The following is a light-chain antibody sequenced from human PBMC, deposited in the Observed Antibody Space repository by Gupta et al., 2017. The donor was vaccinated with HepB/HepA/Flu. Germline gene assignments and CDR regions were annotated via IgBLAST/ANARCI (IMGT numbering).Light chain of an antibody. V-gene: IGLV3-21*04. Sequence: SYVLTQPPSVSVAPGKTARITCGGNNIGSKSVHWYQQKPGQAPVLVIYYDSDRPSGIPERFSGSSSGNTATLTISRVEAGDEADYYCQVWHSSSDHVVFGGGTKVTVL. CDR1: NIGSKS. CDR2: YDS. CDR3: QVWHSSSDHVV. J-gene: IGLJ2*01.